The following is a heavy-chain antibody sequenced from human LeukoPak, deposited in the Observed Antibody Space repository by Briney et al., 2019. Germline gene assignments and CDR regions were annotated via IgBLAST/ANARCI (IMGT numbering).Heavy chain of an antibody. CDR2: INPNSGGT. D-gene: IGHD3-22*01. Sequence: ASVKVSCKASGYTFTVYYMHWVRQAPGQGLEWMGWINPNSGGTNYAQKLQGRVTMTRDTSISTAYMELSRLRSDDTAVYYCARIRHYYDSSGTGDAFDIWGQGTMVTVSS. V-gene: IGHV1-2*02. J-gene: IGHJ3*02. CDR1: GYTFTVYY. CDR3: ARIRHYYDSSGTGDAFDI.